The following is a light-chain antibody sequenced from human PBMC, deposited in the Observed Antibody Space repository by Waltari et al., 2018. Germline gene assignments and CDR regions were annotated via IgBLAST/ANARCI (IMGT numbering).Light chain of an antibody. Sequence: DIQMTQAPSSLSASVGHRVTITCRASQGISSWLAWYQQKPGKAPNLLIYKASSLQSGVPSRFSGSGSGTDFTLTISSLQPEDFATYYCQQYNSVPCTFGQGTKVEIK. V-gene: IGKV1-5*03. CDR1: QGISSW. CDR3: QQYNSVPCT. J-gene: IGKJ2*02. CDR2: KAS.